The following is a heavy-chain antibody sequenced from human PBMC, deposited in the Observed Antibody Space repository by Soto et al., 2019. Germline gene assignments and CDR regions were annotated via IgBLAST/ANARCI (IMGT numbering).Heavy chain of an antibody. CDR2: ISSSSSTI. CDR1: GFTFISYS. CDR3: AREYYDFWSGYYYPIDY. Sequence: GGSLRLSCAASGFTFISYSMNWVRQAPGKGLEWVSYISSSSSTIYYADSVKGRFTISRDNAKNSLYLQMNSLRDEDTAVYYCAREYYDFWSGYYYPIDYWGQGTLVTVSS. V-gene: IGHV3-48*02. D-gene: IGHD3-3*01. J-gene: IGHJ4*02.